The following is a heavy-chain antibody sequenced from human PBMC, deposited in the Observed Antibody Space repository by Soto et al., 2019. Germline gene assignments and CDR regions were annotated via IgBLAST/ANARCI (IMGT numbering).Heavy chain of an antibody. J-gene: IGHJ6*02. Sequence: QVQLVQSGAEVKKPGSSVKVSCKSSGGTFSSHSINWVRQDPGHGLEWMGGIIPIFGPANFAKKFQCLVPITAVDSTTIAYQELRSLTSEHTAAYYSATVSFTSSGGRIGYHYNAMDVWGQGTTVTVSS. CDR1: GGTFSSHS. D-gene: IGHD2-2*01. V-gene: IGHV1-69*01. CDR3: ATVSFTSSGGRIGYHYNAMDV. CDR2: IIPIFGPA.